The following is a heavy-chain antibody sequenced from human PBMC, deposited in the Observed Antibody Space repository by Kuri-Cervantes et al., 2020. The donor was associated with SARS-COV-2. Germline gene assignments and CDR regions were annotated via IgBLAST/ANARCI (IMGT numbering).Heavy chain of an antibody. V-gene: IGHV4-59*08. CDR2: IYYSGST. D-gene: IGHD3-10*01. Sequence: SETLSLTCTVAGGSISFYYWHWIRQPPGKGLEWIGYIYYSGSTNYNPSLKSRVTISVDTSKNQFSPKLSSVTAADTAVYYRARQGMVRGVVRLYEGYMDVWGKGTTVTVSS. CDR3: ARQGMVRGVVRLYEGYMDV. CDR1: GGSISFYY. J-gene: IGHJ6*03.